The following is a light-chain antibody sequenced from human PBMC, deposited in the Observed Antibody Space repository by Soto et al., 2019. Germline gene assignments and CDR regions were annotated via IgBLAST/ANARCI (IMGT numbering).Light chain of an antibody. Sequence: QSVLTHPPSASWSPGQSVTISCTGTKNDIGVYDFVSWYQHHPGKAPRLIIYEVVQRPSGVPDRFSGSKSGNTASLTVSGLQAADEADYFCKSYAGSNNYVFGSGTKVTVL. J-gene: IGLJ1*01. CDR2: EVV. CDR1: KNDIGVYDF. V-gene: IGLV2-8*01. CDR3: KSYAGSNNYV.